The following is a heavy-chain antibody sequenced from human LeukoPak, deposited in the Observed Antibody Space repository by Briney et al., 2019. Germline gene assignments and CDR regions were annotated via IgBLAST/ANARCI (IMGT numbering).Heavy chain of an antibody. Sequence: PGGSLRRSCAASGFTFSSYAMSWVRQAPGKGLEWVSAISGSGGSTYYADSVKGRFTISRDNSKNTLYLQTNSLRAEDTAVYYCAKMTTVTTRLPEYWGQGTLVTVSS. CDR3: AKMTTVTTRLPEY. CDR1: GFTFSSYA. D-gene: IGHD4-17*01. V-gene: IGHV3-23*01. CDR2: ISGSGGST. J-gene: IGHJ4*02.